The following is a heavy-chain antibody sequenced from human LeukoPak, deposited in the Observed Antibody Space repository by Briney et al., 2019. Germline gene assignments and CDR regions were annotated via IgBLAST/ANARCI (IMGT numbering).Heavy chain of an antibody. D-gene: IGHD3-16*02. CDR3: ATHPLLDY. CDR1: GGSISTYY. CDR2: IYYSGST. J-gene: IGHJ4*02. V-gene: IGHV4-59*08. Sequence: SETLSLTCTVSGGSISTYYGNWIRQAPGKGLEWIGYIYYSGSTNYNPSLKSRVTMSVDPSKSQFSLKLTSVTAADTAVYYCATHPLLDYWGQGSLVTVSS.